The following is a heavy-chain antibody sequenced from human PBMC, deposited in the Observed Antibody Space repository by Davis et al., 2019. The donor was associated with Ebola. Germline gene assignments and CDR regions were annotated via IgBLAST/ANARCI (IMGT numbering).Heavy chain of an antibody. D-gene: IGHD3-22*01. V-gene: IGHV1-2*06. CDR1: GYTFTGYY. J-gene: IGHJ4*02. Sequence: ASVKVSCKASGYTFTGYYMHWVRQAPGQGLEWMGRINRNSGGTNYAQKFQGRVTMTRDTSISTAYMELSRLRSDDTAVYYCARDGYYYDSSGYYRYFDYWGQGTLVTVSS. CDR3: ARDGYYYDSSGYYRYFDY. CDR2: INRNSGGT.